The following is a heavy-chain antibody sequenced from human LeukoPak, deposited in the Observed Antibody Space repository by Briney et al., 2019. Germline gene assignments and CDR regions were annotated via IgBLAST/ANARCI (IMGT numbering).Heavy chain of an antibody. J-gene: IGHJ4*02. CDR2: ISGSGGST. Sequence: GGSLRLSCAASGFPFSTYWMHWVRQAPGKGLEWVSAISGSGGSTYYADSVKGRFTISRDNSKNTLYLQMNSLRAEDTAVYYCHRYCSSTSCYHWVYWGQGTLVTVSS. V-gene: IGHV3-23*01. D-gene: IGHD2-2*01. CDR3: HRYCSSTSCYHWVY. CDR1: GFPFSTYW.